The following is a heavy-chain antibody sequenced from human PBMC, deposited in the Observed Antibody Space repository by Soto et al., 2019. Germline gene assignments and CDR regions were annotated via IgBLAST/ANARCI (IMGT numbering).Heavy chain of an antibody. CDR2: TYYRSKWYN. CDR1: GDSVSSNSAA. CDR3: ARAQTTYYDFWSGYYLLYYYYYMDV. J-gene: IGHJ6*03. V-gene: IGHV6-1*01. Sequence: SQTLSLTCAISGDSVSSNSAAWNWIRQSPSRGLEWLGRTYYRSKWYNDYAVSVKSRITINPDTSKNQFSLQLNSVTPEDTAVYYCARAQTTYYDFWSGYYLLYYYYYMDVWGKGTTVTAP. D-gene: IGHD3-3*01.